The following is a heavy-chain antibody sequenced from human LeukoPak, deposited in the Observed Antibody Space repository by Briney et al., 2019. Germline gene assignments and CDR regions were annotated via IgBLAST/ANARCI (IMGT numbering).Heavy chain of an antibody. D-gene: IGHD3-10*01. CDR3: ARDHLGELFDY. Sequence: GRSMRLSCAASGFTFSSYAMHWGRQAPGKGLEWVAVISYDGSNKYYADSVKGRFTISRDNSKNTLYLQMNSLRAEDTAVYYCARDHLGELFDYWGQGTLVTVSS. V-gene: IGHV3-30-3*01. J-gene: IGHJ4*02. CDR1: GFTFSSYA. CDR2: ISYDGSNK.